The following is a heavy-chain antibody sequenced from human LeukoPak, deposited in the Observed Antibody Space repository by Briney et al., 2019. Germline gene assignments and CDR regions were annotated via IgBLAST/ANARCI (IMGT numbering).Heavy chain of an antibody. CDR3: ARGRYCSADICTGGDAFDI. J-gene: IGHJ3*02. CDR1: GGSINNYY. V-gene: IGHV4-4*07. D-gene: IGHD2-15*01. CDR2: IYTRGST. Sequence: PSETLSLTCTVSGGSINNYYWSWIRQPAGKGLEWIGRIYTRGSTNYNPSLKSRVTMSVDTSKNQFSLKLSSVTAADTAVYYCARGRYCSADICTGGDAFDIWGQGTMVSVSS.